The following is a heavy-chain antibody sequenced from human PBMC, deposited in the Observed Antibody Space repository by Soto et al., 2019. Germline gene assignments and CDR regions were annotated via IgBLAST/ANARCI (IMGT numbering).Heavy chain of an antibody. CDR2: VYARGAT. D-gene: IGHD4-17*01. V-gene: IGHV4-59*10. J-gene: IGHJ6*02. Sequence: KASETLSLTCSVSGASITSHYWNWIRQSAGEGLQWIGRVYARGATNYNPSLKSRVTISGDTSKNQFSLKLTSVTAADTAVYYCARSSGDDFFYYGMDVWGHGTTVTVS. CDR3: ARSSGDDFFYYGMDV. CDR1: GASITSHY.